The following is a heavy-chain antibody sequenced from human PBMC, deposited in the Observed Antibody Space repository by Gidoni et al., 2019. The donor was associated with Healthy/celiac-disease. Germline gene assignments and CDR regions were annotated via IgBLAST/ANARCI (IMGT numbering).Heavy chain of an antibody. CDR3: ARRRYSLGMDV. J-gene: IGHJ6*02. CDR1: GGSFSGYY. Sequence: QVQLQQWGAGLLKPSETLSLTCAVYGGSFSGYYWSWIRQPPGKGLEWIGEINHSGSTNYNPSLKSRVTISVDTSKNQFSLKRSSVTAADTAVYYCARRRYSLGMDVWGQGTTVTVSS. V-gene: IGHV4-34*01. CDR2: INHSGST. D-gene: IGHD6-13*01.